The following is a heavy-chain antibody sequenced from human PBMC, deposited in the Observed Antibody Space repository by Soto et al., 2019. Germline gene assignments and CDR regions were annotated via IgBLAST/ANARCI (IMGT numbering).Heavy chain of an antibody. J-gene: IGHJ5*02. CDR3: AGAEEVRGVISSCNGWCDP. D-gene: IGHD3-10*01. Sequence: QVQLVQSGAEVKKPGASVKVSCKASGYTFTSYGISWVRQAPGQGLEWMGWISAYNGNTNYGQKLQGRVTMTTDTSTSTANMEMRSLRSDDTAVYYCAGAEEVRGVISSCNGWCDPWGQGTLVTVSS. CDR1: GYTFTSYG. CDR2: ISAYNGNT. V-gene: IGHV1-18*01.